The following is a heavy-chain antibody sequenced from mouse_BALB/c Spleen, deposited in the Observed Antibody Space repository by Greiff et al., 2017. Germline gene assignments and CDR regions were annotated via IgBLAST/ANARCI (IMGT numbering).Heavy chain of an antibody. V-gene: IGHV1-54*01. CDR2: IIPGSGGT. Sequence: VKLMESGAELVRPGTSVKVSCKASGYAFTNYLIGWVKQRPGQGLEWIGVIIPGSGGTNYNEKFKGKATLTADKSSSTAYMQLSSLTSDDSAVYFCARRDYIAMDYWGQGTSVTVSS. CDR1: GYAFTNYL. J-gene: IGHJ4*01. CDR3: ARRDYIAMDY. D-gene: IGHD2-12*01.